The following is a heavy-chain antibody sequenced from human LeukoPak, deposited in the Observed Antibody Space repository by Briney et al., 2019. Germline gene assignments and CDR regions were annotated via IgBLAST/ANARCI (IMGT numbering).Heavy chain of an antibody. D-gene: IGHD6-13*01. CDR3: ARDRSSWWGEGYYYYYMDV. V-gene: IGHV4-61*02. Sequence: SETLSLTCTVSGGSVRRGNYYWTWIRQPAGSGLEWIGRIYTSGSTNYNPSLKSRVTMSVDTSKNQFSLKLSSVTAADTAVYYCARDRSSWWGEGYYYYYMDVWGKGTTVIVSS. J-gene: IGHJ6*03. CDR2: IYTSGST. CDR1: GGSVRRGNYY.